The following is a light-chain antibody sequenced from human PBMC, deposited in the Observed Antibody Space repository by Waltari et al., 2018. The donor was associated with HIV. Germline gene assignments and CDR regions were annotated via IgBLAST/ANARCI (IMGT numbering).Light chain of an antibody. CDR2: DDS. CDR1: NIGSKG. Sequence: SYVLTQPPSVSVAPGQTARINCSGNNIGSKGVHWYQHKPGQAPVLVVHDDSDRPSGIPDQFSGSKSGSTATLSISGAEVGDEADYYCQVWESRIEHMVFGGGTKLTVL. V-gene: IGLV3-21*02. CDR3: QVWESRIEHMV. J-gene: IGLJ2*01.